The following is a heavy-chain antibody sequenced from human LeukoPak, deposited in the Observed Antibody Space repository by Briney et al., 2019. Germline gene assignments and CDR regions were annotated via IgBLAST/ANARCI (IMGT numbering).Heavy chain of an antibody. CDR1: GGTFSSYA. J-gene: IGHJ4*02. V-gene: IGHV1-69*04. CDR2: IIPILGIA. D-gene: IGHD3-22*01. Sequence: ASVKVSCKASGGTFSSYAISWVRQAPGQGLEWMGRIIPILGIANYAQKFQGRVTITADKSTSTAYMELSSLRSEDTAVYYCARGESGGYYFYFDYWGQGTLVTVSS. CDR3: ARGESGGYYFYFDY.